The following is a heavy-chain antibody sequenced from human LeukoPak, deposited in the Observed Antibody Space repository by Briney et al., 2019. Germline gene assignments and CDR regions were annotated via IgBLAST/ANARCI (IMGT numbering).Heavy chain of an antibody. CDR1: GFSFSSQW. Sequence: GGSLRLSCAASGFSFSSQWMSWVRQAPGKGLEWVANIKQDGSEKYYVDSVKGRFTISRDNAKNSLYLQMNSLRAEDTAVYYCARAYCSGGSCYNYFDYWGQGTLVTVSS. V-gene: IGHV3-7*01. D-gene: IGHD2-15*01. CDR3: ARAYCSGGSCYNYFDY. J-gene: IGHJ4*02. CDR2: IKQDGSEK.